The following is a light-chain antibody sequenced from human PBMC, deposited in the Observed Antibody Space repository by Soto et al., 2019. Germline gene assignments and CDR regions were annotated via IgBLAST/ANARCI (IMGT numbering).Light chain of an antibody. V-gene: IGKV1-5*01. J-gene: IGKJ1*01. CDR2: DVS. Sequence: IQITHSPSTLSASVGDRVTITCRASQSIGDSLAWYQQKPGKAPYLLISDVSSLERGVPSRFSGSGSGTEFTLTISSMQPDDFATFYCQQYNGYSRTFGQGTKVDIK. CDR3: QQYNGYSRT. CDR1: QSIGDS.